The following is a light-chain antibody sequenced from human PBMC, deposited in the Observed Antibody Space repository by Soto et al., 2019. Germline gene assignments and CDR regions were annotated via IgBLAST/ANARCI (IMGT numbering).Light chain of an antibody. V-gene: IGLV2-8*01. Sequence: QSALTQPPSASGSPGQSVTISCTGTSSDVGGYNSVSWYQQHPGKAPKLMIYEVTKRPSRVPDRFSGSKSGNTASLTVSGLQAEDEAVYYCSSLAGSNIVVFGGGTKVTVL. CDR2: EVT. J-gene: IGLJ2*01. CDR3: SSLAGSNIVV. CDR1: SSDVGGYNS.